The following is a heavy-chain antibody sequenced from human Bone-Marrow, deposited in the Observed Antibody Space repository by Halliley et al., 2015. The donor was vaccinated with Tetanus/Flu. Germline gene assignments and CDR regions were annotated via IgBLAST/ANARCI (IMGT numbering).Heavy chain of an antibody. CDR2: IKQDGSAK. Sequence: LGWVANIKQDGSAKNYVDAVKGRFTISRDNAKNSVYLQMNSLRGEDTAVYYCTREGNWNFDSWGQGTLVTVSS. CDR3: TREGNWNFDS. D-gene: IGHD1-1*01. V-gene: IGHV3-7*03. J-gene: IGHJ4*02.